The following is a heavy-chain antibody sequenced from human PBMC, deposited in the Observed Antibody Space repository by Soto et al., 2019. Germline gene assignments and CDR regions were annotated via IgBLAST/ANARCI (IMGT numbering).Heavy chain of an antibody. Sequence: SVKVSCKASGGTSSSYAISWVRQAPGQGLEWMGGIIPIFGTANYAQKFQGRVTITADESTSTAYMELSSLRSEDTAVYYCARDTLRDIVIMIYSTERHAMDVWGQGTTVTVSS. D-gene: IGHD2-8*01. CDR1: GGTSSSYA. J-gene: IGHJ6*02. CDR2: IIPIFGTA. CDR3: ARDTLRDIVIMIYSTERHAMDV. V-gene: IGHV1-69*13.